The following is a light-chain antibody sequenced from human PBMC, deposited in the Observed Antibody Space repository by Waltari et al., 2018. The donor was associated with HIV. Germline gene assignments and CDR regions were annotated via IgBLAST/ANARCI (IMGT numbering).Light chain of an antibody. CDR2: DAS. CDR1: QSVGSY. V-gene: IGKV3-11*01. Sequence: EIVLTQSPATLSLSPGERATLSCRASQSVGSYLGWYHQKPGQAPRLLIYDASNKATVIPARFSGSGSGTDFTPTISSLEPEDCAVYYCQQRSDWPPTFGQGTKVESK. J-gene: IGKJ1*01. CDR3: QQRSDWPPT.